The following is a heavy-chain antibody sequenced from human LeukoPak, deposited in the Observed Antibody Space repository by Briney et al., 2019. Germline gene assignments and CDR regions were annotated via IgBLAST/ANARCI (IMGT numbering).Heavy chain of an antibody. CDR3: ASHTYYYDSSGYSIEYFQH. V-gene: IGHV4-59*08. J-gene: IGHJ1*01. CDR1: GGSISSYY. CDR2: IYYSGST. Sequence: SETLSLTCTVSGGSISSYYWSWIRQPPGKGLEWVGYIYYSGSTNYNPSLESRVTISVDTSKNQFSLTLSSVTAADTAVYYCASHTYYYDSSGYSIEYFQHWGQGTLVTVST. D-gene: IGHD3-22*01.